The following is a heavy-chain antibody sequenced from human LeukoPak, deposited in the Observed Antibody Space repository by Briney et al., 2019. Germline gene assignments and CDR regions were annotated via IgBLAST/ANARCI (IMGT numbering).Heavy chain of an antibody. CDR1: GGSISSGSYY. CDR3: ARDLVGTQRN. Sequence: SETLSLTCTVSGGSISSGSYYWSWIRQPPGKGLEWSGEINHSGSTNYNPSLKSRVTISVDKSKNQFSLQLSSVTAADAAVYYCARDLVGTQRNWGQGTLVTVSS. V-gene: IGHV4-39*07. CDR2: INHSGST. J-gene: IGHJ4*02. D-gene: IGHD2-2*01.